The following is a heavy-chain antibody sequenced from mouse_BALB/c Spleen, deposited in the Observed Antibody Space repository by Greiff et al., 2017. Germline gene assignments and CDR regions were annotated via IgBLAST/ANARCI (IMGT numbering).Heavy chain of an antibody. CDR1: GYAFTNYA. CDR3: ARDYGSSSSFAY. Sequence: VKLMESGAELVRPGTSVKVSCKASGYAFTNYAISWVRQRPGQGLEWIGVINPGGGGTNYNEKFKGKATLTADKSSSTAYMQLSSLTSDDSAVYFCARDYGSSSSFAYWGQGTLVTVSA. V-gene: IGHV1-54*01. D-gene: IGHD1-1*01. J-gene: IGHJ3*01. CDR2: INPGGGGT.